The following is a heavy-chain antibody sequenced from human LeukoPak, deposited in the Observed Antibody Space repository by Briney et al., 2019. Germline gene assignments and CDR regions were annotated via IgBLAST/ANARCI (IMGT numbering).Heavy chain of an antibody. Sequence: NPSETLSLTCTVSGGSISSSSYYWGWIRQPPGKGLEWIGSTYYSGSTYYNPSLKSRVTISVDTSKNQVSLKLSSVTAADTAVYYCARRDGGYSSSWSQYNWFDPWGQGTLVTVSS. CDR2: TYYSGST. J-gene: IGHJ5*02. CDR1: GGSISSSSYY. D-gene: IGHD6-13*01. CDR3: ARRDGGYSSSWSQYNWFDP. V-gene: IGHV4-39*01.